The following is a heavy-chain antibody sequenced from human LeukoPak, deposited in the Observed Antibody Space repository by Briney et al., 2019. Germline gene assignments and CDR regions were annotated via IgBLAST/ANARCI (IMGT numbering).Heavy chain of an antibody. Sequence: GASVKVSCKASGYTFTSYGISWVRQAPGQGLEWMGWISAYNGNTNYAQKLQGRVTMTTDTSTSTAYMELRSLRSDDTAVYYCARDLEEYCTNGVCYYFDYWGQGTLVTVSP. J-gene: IGHJ4*02. CDR2: ISAYNGNT. CDR3: ARDLEEYCTNGVCYYFDY. D-gene: IGHD2-8*01. CDR1: GYTFTSYG. V-gene: IGHV1-18*01.